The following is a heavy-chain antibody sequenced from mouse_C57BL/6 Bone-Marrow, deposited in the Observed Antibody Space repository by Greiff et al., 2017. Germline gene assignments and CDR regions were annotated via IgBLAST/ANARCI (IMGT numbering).Heavy chain of an antibody. CDR2: IYPGSGST. D-gene: IGHD1-1*01. Sequence: QVQLQQPGAELVKPGASVKMSCKASGYTFTSYWITWVKQRPGQGLEWIGDIYPGSGSTNYNEKFKSKATLTVDTSSSTAYMQLSSLTSEDSAVYYCARYSVSITTVVADAMDYWGQGTSVTVSS. J-gene: IGHJ4*01. CDR3: ARYSVSITTVVADAMDY. V-gene: IGHV1-55*01. CDR1: GYTFTSYW.